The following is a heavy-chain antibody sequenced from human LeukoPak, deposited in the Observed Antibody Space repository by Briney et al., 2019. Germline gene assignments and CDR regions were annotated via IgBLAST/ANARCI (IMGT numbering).Heavy chain of an antibody. D-gene: IGHD2-2*01. Sequence: SVKVSCKASGGTFSSYAISWVRQAPGQGLEWMGRIIPILGIANYAQKFQGRVTITADKSTSTAYMELGSLRSEDTAVYYCARGYCSSTSCSGGPNWFDPWGQGTLVTVSS. CDR2: IIPILGIA. CDR3: ARGYCSSTSCSGGPNWFDP. V-gene: IGHV1-69*04. CDR1: GGTFSSYA. J-gene: IGHJ5*02.